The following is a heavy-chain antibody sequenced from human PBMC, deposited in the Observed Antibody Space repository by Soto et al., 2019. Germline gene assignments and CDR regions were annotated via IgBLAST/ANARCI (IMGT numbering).Heavy chain of an antibody. V-gene: IGHV1-69*04. CDR2: IIPILGIA. J-gene: IGHJ5*02. Sequence: SVKVSCKASGGTFSSYTISWVRQAPGQGLEWMGRIIPILGIANYAQKFQGRVTITADKSTSTAYMELSSLRSEDTAVYYCAREQTYYDILTGRGFDPWGQGTLVTVSS. D-gene: IGHD3-9*01. CDR3: AREQTYYDILTGRGFDP. CDR1: GGTFSSYT.